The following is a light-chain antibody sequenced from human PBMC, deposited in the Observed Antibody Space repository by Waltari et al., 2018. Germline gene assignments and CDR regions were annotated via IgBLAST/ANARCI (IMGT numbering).Light chain of an antibody. CDR1: QGLVYSDGNPY. CDR2: KVS. V-gene: IGKV2-30*01. J-gene: IGKJ1*01. CDR3: MQGTHWPWT. Sequence: DVVMTQSPLSLPVTLGQPASTPCRSSQGLVYSDGNPYLNWFQPRPGQSPRRLIYKVSNRDSGVPDRFSGSGSGTDFTLEISRVEAEDVGIYYCMQGTHWPWTFGQGTKVEIK.